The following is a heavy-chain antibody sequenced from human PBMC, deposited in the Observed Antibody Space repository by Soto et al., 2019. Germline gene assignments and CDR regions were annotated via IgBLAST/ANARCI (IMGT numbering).Heavy chain of an antibody. D-gene: IGHD3-10*01. CDR1: GYTFTGYY. J-gene: IGHJ6*02. CDR3: ARELRYPFGELFYGYGMDV. V-gene: IGHV1-2*04. Sequence: EASVKVSCKASGYTFTGYYMHWVRQAPGQGLEWMGWINPNSGGTNYAQKFQGWVTMTRDTSISTAYMELGRLRSDDTAVYYCARELRYPFGELFYGYGMDVWGQGTTVTVSS. CDR2: INPNSGGT.